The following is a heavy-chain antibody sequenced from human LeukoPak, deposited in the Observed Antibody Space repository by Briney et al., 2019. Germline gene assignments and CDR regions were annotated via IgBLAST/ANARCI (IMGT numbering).Heavy chain of an antibody. CDR1: GFTFSSYW. D-gene: IGHD1-26*01. Sequence: PGGSLRLSCAASGFTFSSYWMSWVRQAPGKGLEWVTNIKQDGSVKYYVDSVKGRFTISRDNANNLLYLQMNSLRAEDTAVYYCARDKIVGATYFDYWGQGTLVTVSS. CDR3: ARDKIVGATYFDY. CDR2: IKQDGSVK. J-gene: IGHJ4*02. V-gene: IGHV3-7*01.